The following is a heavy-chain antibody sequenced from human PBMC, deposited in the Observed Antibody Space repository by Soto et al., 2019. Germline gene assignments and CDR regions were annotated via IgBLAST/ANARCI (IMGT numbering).Heavy chain of an antibody. D-gene: IGHD2-2*01. CDR2: IYHSGST. V-gene: IGHV4-4*02. Sequence: SETLSLTCAVSGGSISSSNWWSWVRQPPGKGLEWIGEIYHSGSTNYNPSLKSRVTISVDKSKNQFSLKLSSVTAADTAVYYCARAEGEGCSSTSCSRDYYYYGMDVWGQGTTVTVSS. J-gene: IGHJ6*02. CDR3: ARAEGEGCSSTSCSRDYYYYGMDV. CDR1: GGSISSSNW.